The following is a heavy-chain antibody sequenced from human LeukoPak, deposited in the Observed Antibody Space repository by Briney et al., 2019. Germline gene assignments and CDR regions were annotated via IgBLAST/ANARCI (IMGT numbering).Heavy chain of an antibody. J-gene: IGHJ4*02. CDR3: AGSTTVGAGGSYDY. Sequence: KAGGSLRLSCAASGFTFSSYSMNWVRQAPGKGLEWVSSITSSSTYIYYADSVKGRFTISRDNPKKSLYLLMNSLRAEDTAVYYCAGSTTVGAGGSYDYWGQGTLVTVSS. D-gene: IGHD1-26*01. CDR2: ITSSSTYI. CDR1: GFTFSSYS. V-gene: IGHV3-21*01.